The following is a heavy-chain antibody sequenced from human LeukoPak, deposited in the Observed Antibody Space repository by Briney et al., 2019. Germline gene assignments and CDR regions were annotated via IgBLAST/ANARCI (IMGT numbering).Heavy chain of an antibody. CDR3: ARGSVTSSPFDY. J-gene: IGHJ4*02. Sequence: EASVKVSCKASGYTFTSYDINWVRQATGQGLEWMGWMNPNSGNTGYAQKFQGRVTITRNTSISTAYMELSSLRSEDTAVYYCARGSVTSSPFDYWGQGTLVTVSS. D-gene: IGHD4-17*01. CDR1: GYTFTSYD. V-gene: IGHV1-8*03. CDR2: MNPNSGNT.